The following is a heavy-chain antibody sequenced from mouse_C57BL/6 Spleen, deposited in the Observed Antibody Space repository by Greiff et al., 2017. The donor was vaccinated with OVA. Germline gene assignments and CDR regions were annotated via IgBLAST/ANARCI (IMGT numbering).Heavy chain of an antibody. Sequence: VQLQQPGTELVKPGASVKLSCKASGYTFTSYWMHWVKQRPGQGLEWIGNINPSNGGTNYNETFKSKATLTVDKSSSTAYMQLSSLTSEDSAVYYCAREGDDDACAMDYWGQGTSVTVSS. CDR3: AREGDDDACAMDY. D-gene: IGHD2-4*01. CDR2: INPSNGGT. J-gene: IGHJ4*01. V-gene: IGHV1-53*01. CDR1: GYTFTSYW.